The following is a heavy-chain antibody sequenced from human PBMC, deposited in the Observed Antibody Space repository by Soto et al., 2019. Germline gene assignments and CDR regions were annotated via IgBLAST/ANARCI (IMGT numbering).Heavy chain of an antibody. CDR1: GFTFSSYS. CDR3: AKALGLGYKYGQDY. V-gene: IGHV3-23*01. CDR2: ISGNGGVT. Sequence: EVQLLESGGGLVQPGGSLRLSCAASGFTFSSYSMSWVRQAPGKGLEWVSVISGNGGVTYYADSVKGRFTISRDNSKSTLYLQMNSLRDEDAAVYYCAKALGLGYKYGQDYWGQGTLVTVSS. D-gene: IGHD5-18*01. J-gene: IGHJ4*02.